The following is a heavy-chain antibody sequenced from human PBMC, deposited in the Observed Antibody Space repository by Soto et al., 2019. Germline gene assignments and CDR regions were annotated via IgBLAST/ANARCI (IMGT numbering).Heavy chain of an antibody. CDR2: VYWDGDK. V-gene: IGHV2-5*02. Sequence: PPQNLTPDFTFFCFSPHSAKVGVGWVPQPPRKALGWLAVVYWDGDKRYSPSLNSRLTITKDASSNQVVLTVANMDPVDTATYYCAHLMITYGGVVADDAFDIWGPGTMVTVSS. CDR1: CFSPHSAKVG. J-gene: IGHJ3*02. CDR3: AHLMITYGGVVADDAFDI. D-gene: IGHD3-16*02.